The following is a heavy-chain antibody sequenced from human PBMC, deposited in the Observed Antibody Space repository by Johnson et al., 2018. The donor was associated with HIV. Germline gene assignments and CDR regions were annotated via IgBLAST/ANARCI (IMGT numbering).Heavy chain of an antibody. D-gene: IGHD5-18*01. V-gene: IGHV3-9*01. Sequence: VQLVESGGGLVQPGRSLRLSCAASGFTFDDYAMHWVRQAPGKGLEWVSGISWNSGSIGYADSVKGRFTISRDNAKNYLYLQMNSLRAEDTALYYCASFFSAELWTDAFDIWGQGTMVTVSS. J-gene: IGHJ3*02. CDR1: GFTFDDYA. CDR3: ASFFSAELWTDAFDI. CDR2: ISWNSGSI.